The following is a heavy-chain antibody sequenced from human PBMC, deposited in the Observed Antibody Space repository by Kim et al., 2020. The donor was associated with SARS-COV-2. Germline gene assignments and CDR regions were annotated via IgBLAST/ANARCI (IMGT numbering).Heavy chain of an antibody. J-gene: IGHJ3*02. CDR3: AIPPNNWNLGSDAFDI. Sequence: GGSLRLSCAASGFTFSSYAMSWVRQAPGKGLEWVSAISGSGGSTYYADSVKGRFTISRDNSKNTLYLQMNSLRAEDTAVYYCAIPPNNWNLGSDAFDIWGQGTMVTVSS. CDR1: GFTFSSYA. V-gene: IGHV3-23*01. D-gene: IGHD1-1*01. CDR2: ISGSGGST.